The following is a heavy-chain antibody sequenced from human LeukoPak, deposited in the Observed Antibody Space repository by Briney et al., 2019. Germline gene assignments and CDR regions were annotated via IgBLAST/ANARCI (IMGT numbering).Heavy chain of an antibody. CDR2: IYYSGST. CDR3: ARGPGGSGYQDY. J-gene: IGHJ4*02. V-gene: IGHV4-30-4*01. CDR1: GGSISSGDYY. Sequence: PSETLSLTCTVSGGSISSGDYYWSWIRQPPGKGLEWIGYIYYSGSTYYNPSLKSRVTISVDTSKNQFSLKLSSVTAADTAVYYCARGPGGSGYQDYWGQGTLVTVSS. D-gene: IGHD3-22*01.